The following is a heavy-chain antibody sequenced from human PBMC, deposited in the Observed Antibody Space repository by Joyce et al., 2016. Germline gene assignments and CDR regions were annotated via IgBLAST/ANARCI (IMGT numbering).Heavy chain of an antibody. J-gene: IGHJ6*02. CDR2: IDPSGGST. CDR1: GYTFTSYS. Sequence: QVQLVQSGAEVKRPGASVKISCKASGYTFTSYSVHWVRPAPGRGLEWVGMIDPSGGSTTYAQRFQGRVIMTRDTSTSTVYMKLNSLRSEDTAVYYCASRGTSNISDHYYGMDVWGQGTTVTVSS. D-gene: IGHD2-21*02. CDR3: ASRGTSNISDHYYGMDV. V-gene: IGHV1-46*01.